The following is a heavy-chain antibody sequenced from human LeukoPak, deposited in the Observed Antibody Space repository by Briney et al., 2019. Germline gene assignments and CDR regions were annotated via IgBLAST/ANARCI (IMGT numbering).Heavy chain of an antibody. D-gene: IGHD2-2*01. CDR2: IIPIFGTA. CDR3: ARDPRYCSSTSCQRGDY. CDR1: GYTFTNYA. V-gene: IGHV1-69*13. Sequence: SVKVSCKTSGYTFTNYAMHWVRQAPGQGLEWMGGIIPIFGTANYAQKFQGRVTITADESTSTAYMELSSLRSEDTAVYYCARDPRYCSSTSCQRGDYWGQGTLVTVSS. J-gene: IGHJ4*02.